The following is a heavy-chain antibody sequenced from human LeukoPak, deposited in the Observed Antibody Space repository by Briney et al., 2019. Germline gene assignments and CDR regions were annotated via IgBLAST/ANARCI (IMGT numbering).Heavy chain of an antibody. Sequence: GGSLRLSCAASGFTFSSYSMNWVRPAPGKGLEWVSYMSSSSDTIYYADSVKGRFTISRDNAKSSLFLQMNSLRAEDTAIYYCACGVDFSSGSKRGFDYWGLGTLVTVSS. CDR3: ACGVDFSSGSKRGFDY. J-gene: IGHJ4*02. V-gene: IGHV3-48*01. D-gene: IGHD3-3*01. CDR1: GFTFSSYS. CDR2: MSSSSDTI.